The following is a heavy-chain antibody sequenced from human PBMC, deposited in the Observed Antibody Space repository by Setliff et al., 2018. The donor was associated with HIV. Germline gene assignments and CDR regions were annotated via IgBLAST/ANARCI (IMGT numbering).Heavy chain of an antibody. J-gene: IGHJ2*01. CDR1: GGSISKDAYY. Sequence: PSETLSLTCTVSGGSISKDAYYWSWIRQHPGKGLEWIGFIYYSGSTYYNPSLKSRVIISVDTSKNQFSLKLSSVTAADTALYYCARHSGDWISYWYFDLWGPGSLVTVSS. CDR2: IYYSGST. V-gene: IGHV4-31*03. CDR3: ARHSGDWISYWYFDL. D-gene: IGHD2-21*02.